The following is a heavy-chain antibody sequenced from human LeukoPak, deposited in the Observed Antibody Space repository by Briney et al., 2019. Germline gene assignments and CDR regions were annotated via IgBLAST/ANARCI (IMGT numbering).Heavy chain of an antibody. Sequence: GASVKVSCKASSYTFTNYAFTWVRQAPGQGLEWMGWISAYNGNTNYAQKLQGRVTMTTDTSTSTAYMELRSLRSDDPAVYYCARGLEWLTRRHTWFDPWGQGTLVTVSS. J-gene: IGHJ5*02. CDR1: SYTFTNYA. V-gene: IGHV1-18*01. D-gene: IGHD3-3*01. CDR3: ARGLEWLTRRHTWFDP. CDR2: ISAYNGNT.